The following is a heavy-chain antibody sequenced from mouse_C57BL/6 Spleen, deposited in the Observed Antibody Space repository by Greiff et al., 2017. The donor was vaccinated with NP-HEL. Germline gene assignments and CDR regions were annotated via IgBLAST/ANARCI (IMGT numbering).Heavy chain of an antibody. V-gene: IGHV1-26*01. D-gene: IGHD2-5*01. Sequence: VQLKQSGPELVKPGASVKISCKASGYTFTDYYMNWVKQSHGKSLEWIGDINPNNGGTSYNQKFKGKATLTVDKSSSTAYMELRSLTSEDSAVYYCASPSYYSNYGFAYWGQGTLVTVSA. CDR1: GYTFTDYY. J-gene: IGHJ3*01. CDR3: ASPSYYSNYGFAY. CDR2: INPNNGGT.